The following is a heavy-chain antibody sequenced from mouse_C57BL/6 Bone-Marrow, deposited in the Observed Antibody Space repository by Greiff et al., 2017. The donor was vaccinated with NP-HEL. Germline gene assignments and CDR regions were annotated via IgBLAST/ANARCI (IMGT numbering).Heavy chain of an antibody. D-gene: IGHD4-1*01. CDR3: ARSGLTGTYFDY. J-gene: IGHJ2*01. CDR2: IYPGSGST. V-gene: IGHV1-55*01. Sequence: VQLQQSGAELVKPGASVKMSCKASGYTFTSYWITWVKQRPGQGLEWIGDIYPGSGSTNYNEKFKSKATLTVDTSSSTAYMQLSSLTSEDSAVYYCARSGLTGTYFDYWGQGTTLTVSS. CDR1: GYTFTSYW.